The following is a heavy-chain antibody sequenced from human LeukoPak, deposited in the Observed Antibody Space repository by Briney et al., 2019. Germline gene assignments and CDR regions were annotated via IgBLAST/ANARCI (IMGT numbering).Heavy chain of an antibody. CDR1: GGSFSGYY. J-gene: IGHJ6*02. CDR3: ARGNTSPYGMDV. Sequence: PSETLSHTCAVYGGSFSGYYWSWIRQPPGKGLEWIGEINHSGSTNYNPSLKSRVTISVDTSKNQFSLKLSSVTAADTAVYYCARGNTSPYGMDVWGQGTTVTVSS. CDR2: INHSGST. V-gene: IGHV4-34*01. D-gene: IGHD2-2*01.